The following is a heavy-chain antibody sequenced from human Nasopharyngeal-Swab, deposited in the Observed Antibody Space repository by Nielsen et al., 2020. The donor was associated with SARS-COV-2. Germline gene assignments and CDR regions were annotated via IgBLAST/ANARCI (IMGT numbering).Heavy chain of an antibody. Sequence: SETLSLTCAVYGGSFSGYYWSWIRQTPGKGLEWIGEINHSGSTNYNVSLKSRVTISVDKSKDQFSLKLSSVTAADTAVYYCADFDWLLSCFDYWGQGTLVTVSS. CDR3: ADFDWLLSCFDY. J-gene: IGHJ4*02. CDR1: GGSFSGYY. D-gene: IGHD3-9*01. V-gene: IGHV4-34*01. CDR2: INHSGST.